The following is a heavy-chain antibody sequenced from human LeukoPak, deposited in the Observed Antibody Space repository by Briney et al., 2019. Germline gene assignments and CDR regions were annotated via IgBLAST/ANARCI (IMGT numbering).Heavy chain of an antibody. Sequence: GGSLRLSCAASGFTFTSYWMSWVRQAPGKGLEWVANIKKDGSEKYYVDSVKGRFTISRDDAKNSLYLQMNSLRAEDTAMYYCATDGGPFDNWGQGTLVTVSS. D-gene: IGHD3-10*01. CDR2: IKKDGSEK. CDR3: ATDGGPFDN. J-gene: IGHJ4*02. V-gene: IGHV3-7*05. CDR1: GFTFTSYW.